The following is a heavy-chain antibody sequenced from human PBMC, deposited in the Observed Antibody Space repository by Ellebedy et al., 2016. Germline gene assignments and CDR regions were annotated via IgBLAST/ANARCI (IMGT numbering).Heavy chain of an antibody. Sequence: GEYLKISCEASGFTFSNYSMNWVRQAPGKGLEWVSYISSISDTIDYADSMKGRFTISRDNAKNSLYLQMNSLRADDTAVYYCARGLVGAIFYYWGQGTLVTVSS. D-gene: IGHD1-26*01. CDR2: ISSISDTI. CDR3: ARGLVGAIFYY. V-gene: IGHV3-48*04. CDR1: GFTFSNYS. J-gene: IGHJ4*02.